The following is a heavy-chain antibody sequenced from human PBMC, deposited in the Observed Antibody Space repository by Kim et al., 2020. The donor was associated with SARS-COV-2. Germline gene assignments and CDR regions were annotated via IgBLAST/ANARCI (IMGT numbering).Heavy chain of an antibody. J-gene: IGHJ4*02. CDR2: ISSDGGST. D-gene: IGHD3-10*01. CDR1: GFTFSNYA. CDR3: VTRNYYNSGSYYEGAPFDF. Sequence: GGSLRRSCSASGFTFSNYAMHWVRQAPGKGLEYVSAISSDGGSTYYADSVKGRFTISRDNSKNMLYVQMSRLRVEDTAIYYCVTRNYYNSGSYYEGAPFDFWGQGTLVTVSS. V-gene: IGHV3-64*05.